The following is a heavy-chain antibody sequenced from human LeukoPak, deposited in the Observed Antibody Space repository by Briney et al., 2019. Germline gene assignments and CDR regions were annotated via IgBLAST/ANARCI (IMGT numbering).Heavy chain of an antibody. J-gene: IGHJ4*02. CDR2: ISSFSGTI. D-gene: IGHD6-19*01. Sequence: GGSLRLSCAASGFTFSSYSMNWVRQAPGKGLEWVSYISSFSGTIYYADSVKGRFTISRDNAKNSLYLQMNSLRAEDTALYYCARESGQGHSSGWYRGDYWGQGTLVTVSS. CDR1: GFTFSSYS. CDR3: ARESGQGHSSGWYRGDY. V-gene: IGHV3-48*01.